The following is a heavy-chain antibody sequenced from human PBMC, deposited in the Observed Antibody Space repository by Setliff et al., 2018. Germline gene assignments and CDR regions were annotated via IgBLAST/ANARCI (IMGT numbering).Heavy chain of an antibody. D-gene: IGHD3-16*01. CDR1: GYAFNSYT. Sequence: ASVKVSCKASGYAFNSYTLHWVRQAPGQRLEWMGWINVGNGNTKYSQEFQGRVTLTRDTSASTAYVELSSLTSEDMAVYYCARQGGNYYFQYWGQGTLVTVSS. CDR3: ARQGGNYYFQY. J-gene: IGHJ4*02. CDR2: INVGNGNT. V-gene: IGHV1-3*03.